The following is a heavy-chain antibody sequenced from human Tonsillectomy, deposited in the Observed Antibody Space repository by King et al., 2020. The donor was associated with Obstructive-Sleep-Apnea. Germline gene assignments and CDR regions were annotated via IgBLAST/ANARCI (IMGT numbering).Heavy chain of an antibody. CDR2: IKQDGSET. D-gene: IGHD1-26*01. Sequence: QLVQSGGGLVQPGGSLRLSCAASGFTFTAYWMSWVRQAPGKGLAWVATIKQDGSETYYVDSVKGRFTISRDKAKTSLHLQMNSLRAEDTAVYYCVAATTSGYYYYYYGMDIWGQGTTVTVSS. J-gene: IGHJ6*02. V-gene: IGHV3-7*01. CDR3: VAATTSGYYYYYYGMDI. CDR1: GFTFTAYW.